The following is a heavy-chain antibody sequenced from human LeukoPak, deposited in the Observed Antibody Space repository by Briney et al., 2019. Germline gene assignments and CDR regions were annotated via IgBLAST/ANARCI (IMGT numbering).Heavy chain of an antibody. CDR2: INHRGDDT. Sequence: GASVKVSCKASGYTLTNFYIHWVRQAPGQGLEWMGIINHRGDDTKYAQKFQGRVTMTRNTSISTAYMELSSLRSEDTAVYYCAGELRNYGSGSYGYFDYWGQGTLVTVSS. CDR3: AGELRNYGSGSYGYFDY. V-gene: IGHV1-46*01. CDR1: GYTLTNFY. J-gene: IGHJ4*02. D-gene: IGHD3-10*01.